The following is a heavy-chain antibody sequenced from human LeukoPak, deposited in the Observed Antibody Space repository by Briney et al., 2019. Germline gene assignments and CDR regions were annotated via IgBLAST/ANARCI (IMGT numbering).Heavy chain of an antibody. CDR2: IYYSGST. D-gene: IGHD2-15*01. CDR1: GGSISSGGYY. CDR3: ARCYSDALRASDI. J-gene: IGHJ3*02. V-gene: IGHV4-31*03. Sequence: PSQTLSLTCTFSGGSISSGGYYWSWIRQHPGKGLEWIGYIYYSGSTYYNPSLKSRVTISVDTSKNQFSLRLSSVAAADTAVYYCARCYSDALRASDIWGQGTMVTVSS.